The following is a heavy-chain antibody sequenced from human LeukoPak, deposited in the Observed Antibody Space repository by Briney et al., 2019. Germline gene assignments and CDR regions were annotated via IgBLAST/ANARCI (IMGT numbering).Heavy chain of an antibody. CDR1: GFTFSSYA. Sequence: GGSLRLSCAASGFTFSSYAISWVRQAPGKGLEWVSAISGSGGSTYYADSVKGRFTISRDNSKNTLYLQMNGLRAEDTAVYYCAKGASSTTRRWFDPWGQGTLVTVSS. CDR2: ISGSGGST. D-gene: IGHD6-13*01. V-gene: IGHV3-23*01. CDR3: AKGASSTTRRWFDP. J-gene: IGHJ5*02.